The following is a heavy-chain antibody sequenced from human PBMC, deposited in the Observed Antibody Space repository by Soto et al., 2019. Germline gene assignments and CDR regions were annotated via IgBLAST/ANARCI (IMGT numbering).Heavy chain of an antibody. CDR3: ARKAESYGFDI. D-gene: IGHD3-10*01. V-gene: IGHV1-69*13. CDR1: GDTFTNYA. CDR2: FIPIFDAA. Sequence: SVKVSCKASGDTFTNYAINWVRQAPGQGLEWMGGFIPIFDAANYAQNFRGRVTITADESTSTAYMELSGLRSEDTAMYYCARKAESYGFDIWGQGTMVTVSS. J-gene: IGHJ3*02.